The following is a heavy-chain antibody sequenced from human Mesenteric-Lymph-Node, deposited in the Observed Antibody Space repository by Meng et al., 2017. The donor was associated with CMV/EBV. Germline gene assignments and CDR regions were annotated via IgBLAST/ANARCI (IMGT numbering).Heavy chain of an antibody. CDR1: GYSFTGYY. CDR2: INPNNGAT. D-gene: IGHD5-18*01. Sequence: ASVKVSCKASGYSFTGYYIHWVRQAPGQGLEWMGWINPNNGATDYAQRFQGRVTMTRDTSFTTAYMELSRLRSDDTAVYYCAGPSVDTPMAYWGQGTLVTVSS. V-gene: IGHV1-2*02. J-gene: IGHJ4*02. CDR3: AGPSVDTPMAY.